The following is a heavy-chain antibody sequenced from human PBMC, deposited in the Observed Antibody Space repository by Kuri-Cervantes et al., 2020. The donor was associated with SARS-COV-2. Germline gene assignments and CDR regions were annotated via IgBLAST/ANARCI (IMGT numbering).Heavy chain of an antibody. CDR1: GYTFTGYY. J-gene: IGHJ6*03. CDR2: INPNSGGT. Sequence: ASVKVSCKASGYTFTGYYMHWVRQAPGQGLEWMGWINPNSGGTNYAQKFQGRVTMTRDTSISTAYMELSRLRSDDTAVYYCARHGSQVLWFGGPRADYYYYMDVWGKGTTVTVSS. D-gene: IGHD3-10*01. CDR3: ARHGSQVLWFGGPRADYYYYMDV. V-gene: IGHV1-2*02.